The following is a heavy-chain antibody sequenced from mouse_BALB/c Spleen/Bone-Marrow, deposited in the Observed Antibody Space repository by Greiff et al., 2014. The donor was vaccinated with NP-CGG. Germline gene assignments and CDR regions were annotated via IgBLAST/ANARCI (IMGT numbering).Heavy chain of an antibody. CDR3: NTWGGAY. V-gene: IGHV14-4*02. Sequence: VQLQQSGAELVRSGASVKLSCTASGFNIKDSYIHWVKQRPEQGLEWIGWIDPENGDTEYAPKFQGKATMTTDTSSSTAYLHLSSLTSEGTAVYYSNTWGGAYWGQGTLVSVSA. CDR1: GFNIKDSY. CDR2: IDPENGDT. J-gene: IGHJ3*01.